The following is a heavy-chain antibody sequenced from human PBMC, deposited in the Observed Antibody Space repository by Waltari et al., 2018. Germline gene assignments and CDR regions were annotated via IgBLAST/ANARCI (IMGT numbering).Heavy chain of an antibody. D-gene: IGHD5-12*01. V-gene: IGHV4-39*01. CDR1: GSSITSNRHY. Sequence: QLQLQELGPGLVKPSETLSLTCSVSGSSITSNRHYWGWIRQPPGQGLQWIATVSYTGATYSSPSLESRVTISRDTSKNQVSLKLGSVTAADTAVYYCATYIGASLGTAAFDVWGQGTMLTVSS. J-gene: IGHJ3*01. CDR3: ATYIGASLGTAAFDV. CDR2: VSYTGAT.